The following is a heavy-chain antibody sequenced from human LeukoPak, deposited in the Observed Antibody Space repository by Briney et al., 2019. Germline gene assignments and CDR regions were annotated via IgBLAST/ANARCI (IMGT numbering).Heavy chain of an antibody. CDR3: ARVTYYYDSSGYYYGSYFDY. CDR1: GLTFSSYD. CDR2: IGTAGDT. Sequence: GGSLRLSCAASGLTFSSYDMHWVRQATGKGLEWVSAIGTAGDTYYPGSVKGRFTISRENAKNSLYLQTNSLRAGDTAVYYCARVTYYYDSSGYYYGSYFDYWGQGTLVTVSS. J-gene: IGHJ4*02. D-gene: IGHD3-22*01. V-gene: IGHV3-13*01.